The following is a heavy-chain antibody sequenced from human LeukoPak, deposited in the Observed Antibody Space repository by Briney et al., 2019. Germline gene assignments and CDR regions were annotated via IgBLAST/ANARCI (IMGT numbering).Heavy chain of an antibody. D-gene: IGHD5-18*01. V-gene: IGHV3-48*03. CDR3: TRVDTSMYFPY. J-gene: IGHJ4*02. Sequence: QPGGSLRLSCVAPGFTFGSYQMNSVRQDPGKGLGWVSYIRSSGSTIYYADSVKGRFAISRENAKNSLYLQMNSLRAEDTSIYYCTRVDTSMYFPYGAQGTLVTVPS. CDR1: GFTFGSYQ. CDR2: IRSSGSTI.